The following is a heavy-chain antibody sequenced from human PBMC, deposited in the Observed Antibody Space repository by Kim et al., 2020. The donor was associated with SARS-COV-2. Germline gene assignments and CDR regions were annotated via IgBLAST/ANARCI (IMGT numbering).Heavy chain of an antibody. V-gene: IGHV4-4*02. J-gene: IGHJ4*02. CDR2: IYHSGST. Sequence: SETLSLTCAVSGGSISSSNWWSWVRQPPGKGLEWIGEIYHSGSTNYNPSLKSRVTISVDKSKNQFSLKLSSVTAADTAVYYCARVHDYGDYVGLDYWGQGTLVTVSS. D-gene: IGHD4-17*01. CDR1: GGSISSSNW. CDR3: ARVHDYGDYVGLDY.